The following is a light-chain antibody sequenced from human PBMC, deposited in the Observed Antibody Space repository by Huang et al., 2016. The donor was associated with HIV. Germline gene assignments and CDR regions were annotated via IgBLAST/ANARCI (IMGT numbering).Light chain of an antibody. CDR1: QSVRSY. Sequence: EIVLTQSPATLSLSPGERATLSCRASQSVRSYLAWYQQKPGQAPRLLIHEATNMATGIPARFSGSGSGTDFTLTISSLEPEDFAVYYCQQRSNWVLTFGGGTKVDIK. V-gene: IGKV3-11*01. CDR2: EAT. CDR3: QQRSNWVLT. J-gene: IGKJ4*01.